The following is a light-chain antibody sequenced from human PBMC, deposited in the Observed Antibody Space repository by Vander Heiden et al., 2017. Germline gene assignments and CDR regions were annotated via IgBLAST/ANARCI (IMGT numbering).Light chain of an antibody. CDR3: SSYTSTSSFVV. V-gene: IGLV2-14*01. J-gene: IGLJ2*01. CDR2: EVS. Sequence: QPALTQPASVSGSPGQSITLSCTGTSSDVGGYNYVSWYQQHPGKAPKVMIYEVSNRPSGVSNRFSGSKSGNTASLTISGLQAEDEADYYCSSYTSTSSFVVFGGGTKLTVL. CDR1: SSDVGGYNY.